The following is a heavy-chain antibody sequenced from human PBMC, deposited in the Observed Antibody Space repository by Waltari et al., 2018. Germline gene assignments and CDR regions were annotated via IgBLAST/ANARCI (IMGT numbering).Heavy chain of an antibody. D-gene: IGHD6-13*01. CDR2: INPNSGGT. V-gene: IGHV1-2*02. Sequence: QVQLVQSGAEVKKPGASVKVSCKASGYTFTGYYMHWVRQAPGQGLEWMGRINPNSGGTNYAQKFQGRVTMTRDTSISTAYMELSRLRSDDTAVYYCASTTDIAAAGNYYYYYMDVWGKGTTVTVSS. CDR1: GYTFTGYY. CDR3: ASTTDIAAAGNYYYYYMDV. J-gene: IGHJ6*03.